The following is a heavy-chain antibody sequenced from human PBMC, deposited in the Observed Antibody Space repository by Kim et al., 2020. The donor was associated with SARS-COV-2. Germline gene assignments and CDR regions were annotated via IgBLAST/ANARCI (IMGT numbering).Heavy chain of an antibody. CDR3: ARAGPIAAWYYYYGMDV. J-gene: IGHJ6*02. D-gene: IGHD6-13*01. V-gene: IGHV1-8*01. Sequence: FQGRVTMTRNTSISTAYMELSSLRSEDTAVYYCARAGPIAAWYYYYGMDVWGQGTTVTVSS.